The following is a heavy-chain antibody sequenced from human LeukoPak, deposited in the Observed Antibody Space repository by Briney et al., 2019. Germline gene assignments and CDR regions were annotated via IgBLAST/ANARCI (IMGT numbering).Heavy chain of an antibody. CDR3: ASHYSSSAYFDY. J-gene: IGHJ4*02. CDR1: GGSISSSKYY. CDR2: IYYSGSA. D-gene: IGHD6-13*01. V-gene: IGHV4-39*07. Sequence: PSETLSLTCTVSGGSISSSKYYWGWIRQPPGKGLEWIGSIYYSGSAYYNPSLKSRVTISVDTSKNQFSLKLSSVTAADTAVYYCASHYSSSAYFDYWGQGTLVTVSS.